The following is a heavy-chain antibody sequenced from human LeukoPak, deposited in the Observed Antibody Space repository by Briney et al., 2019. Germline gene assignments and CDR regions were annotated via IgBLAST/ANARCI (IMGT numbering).Heavy chain of an antibody. J-gene: IGHJ6*02. Sequence: SETLSLTCAIYGESFSGYYWSWIRQPPGKGLEWIGEINHSGSTNYNPSLKSRVTISVDTSKNQFSLKLSSVTAADTAVYYCARWVVPAATYYYGMDVWGQGTTVTVSS. CDR3: ARWVVPAATYYYGMDV. CDR2: INHSGST. CDR1: GESFSGYY. V-gene: IGHV4-34*01. D-gene: IGHD2-2*01.